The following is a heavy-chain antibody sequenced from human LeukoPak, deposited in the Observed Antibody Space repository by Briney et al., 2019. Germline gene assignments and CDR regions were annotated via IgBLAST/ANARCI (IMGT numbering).Heavy chain of an antibody. CDR1: GFTFSTYS. V-gene: IGHV3-48*01. Sequence: GGPLRLSCAASGFTFSTYSMKWVRQAPGKGLEWVSYISDSGAMYYADSVRGRFTISRENAQNSLFLQMNSLRAEDTAVSYCARDGGYRGYDADCWGQGTLVTVSS. CDR2: ISDSGAM. CDR3: ARDGGYRGYDADC. D-gene: IGHD5-12*01. J-gene: IGHJ4*02.